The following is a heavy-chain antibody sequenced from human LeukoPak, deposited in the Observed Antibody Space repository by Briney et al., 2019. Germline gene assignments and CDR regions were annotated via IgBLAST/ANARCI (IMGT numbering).Heavy chain of an antibody. D-gene: IGHD3-22*01. CDR3: AKDRRSSGYYRDAFDM. J-gene: IGHJ3*02. V-gene: IGHV3-30*18. Sequence: GGSLRLSCAASGFTFSNYGIHRVRQAPGKGLECVAVISYDGSKKYYADSVKGRFTISRDNSKNTLYLQMNSLRAEDTAVYYCAKDRRSSGYYRDAFDMWGQGTMVTVSS. CDR1: GFTFSNYG. CDR2: ISYDGSKK.